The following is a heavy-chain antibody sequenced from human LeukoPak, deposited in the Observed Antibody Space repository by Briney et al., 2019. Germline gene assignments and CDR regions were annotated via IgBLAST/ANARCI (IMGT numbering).Heavy chain of an antibody. J-gene: IGHJ5*02. CDR2: ISGRAGST. D-gene: IGHD4-11*01. CDR1: RYTFSSYA. Sequence: GGSLRLSCAASRYTFSSYAMSWVRQAPGKGLEWVSAISGRAGSTYYADSVKGRFTISRDNSKNTLYLQMNSLRAEDTAVYYCAKAPDYIVFSTFDPWGQGTLVTVSS. V-gene: IGHV3-23*01. CDR3: AKAPDYIVFSTFDP.